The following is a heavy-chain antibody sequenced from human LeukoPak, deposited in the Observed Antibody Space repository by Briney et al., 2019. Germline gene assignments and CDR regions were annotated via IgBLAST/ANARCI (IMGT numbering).Heavy chain of an antibody. D-gene: IGHD1-26*01. Sequence: PSETLSLTCTVSGGSINIINYYWGWIRLPPGKGLEWIGSIFYTGATYYNPSLKTRVTISVDTSKNQFSLKLSSVTAADTAVFYCARHVGYGGSYGEFDIWGQGTMVTVSS. CDR1: GGSINIINYY. J-gene: IGHJ3*02. V-gene: IGHV4-39*01. CDR2: IFYTGAT. CDR3: ARHVGYGGSYGEFDI.